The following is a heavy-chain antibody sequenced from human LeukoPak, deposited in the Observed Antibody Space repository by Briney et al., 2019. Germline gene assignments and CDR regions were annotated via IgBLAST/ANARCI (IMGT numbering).Heavy chain of an antibody. CDR2: IIPIFGTA. CDR3: ARAPYSSGGLGPDY. J-gene: IGHJ4*02. V-gene: IGHV1-69*13. CDR1: GYTFTSYA. Sequence: GASVKVTCKASGYTFTSYAISWVRQAPGQGLEWMGGIIPIFGTANYAQKFQGRVTITADESTSTAYMELSSLRSEDTAVYYCARAPYSSGGLGPDYWGQGTLVTVSS. D-gene: IGHD6-19*01.